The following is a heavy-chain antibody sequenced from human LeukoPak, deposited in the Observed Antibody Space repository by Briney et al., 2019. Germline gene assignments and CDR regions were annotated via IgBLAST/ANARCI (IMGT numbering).Heavy chain of an antibody. CDR2: INTDGTVP. V-gene: IGHV3-74*01. Sequence: GGSLRLSCAASGFTFSKYWMLWVRQAPGKGLESVSRINTDGTVPTYADSVKGRFTVSRDNADNTMFLQMNSVRDEDTAVYYCATKQWLAPPPDSWGQGTPVTVSS. CDR1: GFTFSKYW. CDR3: ATKQWLAPPPDS. D-gene: IGHD6-19*01. J-gene: IGHJ4*02.